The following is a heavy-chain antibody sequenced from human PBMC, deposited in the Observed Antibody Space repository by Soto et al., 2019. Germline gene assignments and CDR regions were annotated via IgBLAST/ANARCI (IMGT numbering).Heavy chain of an antibody. CDR1: GFSLSNARMG. D-gene: IGHD3-22*01. CDR2: IFSNDEE. J-gene: IGHJ4*02. V-gene: IGHV2-26*01. CDR3: ARIGYYYDSSGDILHYFDY. Sequence: SGPTLVNPTETLTLTCTVSGFSLSNARMGVSWIRQPPGKALEWLAHIFSNDEESYSTSLKSRLTISKDTSKSQVVLTMTNMDPVDTATYYCARIGYYYDSSGDILHYFDYWDQGTLVTVSS.